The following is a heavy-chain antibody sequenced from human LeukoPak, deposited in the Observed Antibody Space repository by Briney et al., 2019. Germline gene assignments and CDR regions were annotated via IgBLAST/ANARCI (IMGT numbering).Heavy chain of an antibody. J-gene: IGHJ4*02. D-gene: IGHD5-24*01. CDR2: IYYSGST. Sequence: KPSETLSLTCTVSGGSISSYYWSWIRQPPGKGLEWIGYIYYSGSTNYNPSLKSRVTISVDTSKNQFSLKLSSVTAADTAVYYCARGDGYPWYFDYWGQGTLVTVSS. CDR1: GGSISSYY. CDR3: ARGDGYPWYFDY. V-gene: IGHV4-59*01.